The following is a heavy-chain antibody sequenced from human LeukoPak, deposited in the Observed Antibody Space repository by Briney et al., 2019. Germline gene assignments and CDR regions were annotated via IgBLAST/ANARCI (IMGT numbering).Heavy chain of an antibody. D-gene: IGHD6-19*01. V-gene: IGHV3-49*03. Sequence: GGSLRLSCTASGFAFGDYLMSWFRQAPGKGLEWIGLISGRTTEYAASVKGRFTISRDDSTSIAYLQMNSLTTEDTAVYYCSRGSGWLSVYWGQGTLVTVSS. CDR1: GFAFGDYL. CDR3: SRGSGWLSVY. J-gene: IGHJ4*02. CDR2: ISGRTT.